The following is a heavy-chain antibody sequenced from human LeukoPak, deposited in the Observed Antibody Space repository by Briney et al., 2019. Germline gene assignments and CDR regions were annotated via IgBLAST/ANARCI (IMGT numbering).Heavy chain of an antibody. CDR3: AKDQGYCSGGSCYRDAFDI. Sequence: GASVKVSCKASGYTFTSYAMHWVRQAPGQRLEWMGWINAGNGNTKYSQKFQGRVTITRDTSASTAYMELSSLRSEDTAVYYCAKDQGYCSGGSCYRDAFDIWGQGTMVTVSS. CDR2: INAGNGNT. CDR1: GYTFTSYA. J-gene: IGHJ3*02. V-gene: IGHV1-3*01. D-gene: IGHD2-15*01.